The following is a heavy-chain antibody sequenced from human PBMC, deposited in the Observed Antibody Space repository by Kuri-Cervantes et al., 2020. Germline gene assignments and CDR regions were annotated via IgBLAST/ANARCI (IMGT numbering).Heavy chain of an antibody. CDR1: TGSFSGYY. Sequence: SETLSLTCAVYTGSFSGYYWSWIRQSPGKGLEWIGEINHSGSTNYNPSLKSRVTISVDRSKNQFSLKLSSVTAVDTAVYYCARHIGVTTYSDFWGQGTLVTVSS. J-gene: IGHJ4*02. V-gene: IGHV4-34*01. CDR3: ARHIGVTTYSDF. CDR2: INHSGST. D-gene: IGHD4-11*01.